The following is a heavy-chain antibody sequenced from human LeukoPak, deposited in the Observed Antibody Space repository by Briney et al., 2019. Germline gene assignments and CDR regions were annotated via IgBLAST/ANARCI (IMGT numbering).Heavy chain of an antibody. D-gene: IGHD2-15*01. Sequence: PGGSLRLSCAASGFTVSSNYMTWVRQAPGKGLEWVSVIYSGGSTYYADSVKGRFTISRDNARNSLYLQMNTLRAEDTAVYSCARGADGVSSNSRGWFDPWGQGTLVTVSS. J-gene: IGHJ5*02. CDR3: ARGADGVSSNSRGWFDP. V-gene: IGHV3-66*01. CDR2: IYSGGST. CDR1: GFTVSSNY.